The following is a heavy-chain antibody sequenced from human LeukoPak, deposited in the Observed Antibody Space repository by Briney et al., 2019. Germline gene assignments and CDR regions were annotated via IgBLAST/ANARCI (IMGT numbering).Heavy chain of an antibody. CDR2: IGARDGRT. Sequence: GGSLRLSCAASGFTFRNYAMTWVRQAPGKGLDWVALIGARDGRTYYADPVKGRFTISRDNFRNTLYLQMNSLRAEDTAIYYCAKGLYDYALDVWGQGTAVTVSS. CDR1: GFTFRNYA. J-gene: IGHJ6*02. V-gene: IGHV3-23*01. CDR3: AKGLYDYALDV.